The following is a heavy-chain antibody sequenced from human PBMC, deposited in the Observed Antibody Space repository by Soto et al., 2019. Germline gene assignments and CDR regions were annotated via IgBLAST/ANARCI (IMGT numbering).Heavy chain of an antibody. D-gene: IGHD3-10*01. CDR3: ARRPHPWGDSGSYHTDYYYYYGKDV. CDR2: IYYSGST. J-gene: IGHJ6*02. V-gene: IGHV4-39*01. CDR1: GGSISSSSYY. Sequence: SENLALTCTVSGGSISSSSYYWGWIRQPPGKGLEWIGSIYYSGSTYYNPSLKSRVTISVDTSKNQFSLKMSSVTAADTAVYYCARRPHPWGDSGSYHTDYYYYYGKDVWGQGTTVTVSS.